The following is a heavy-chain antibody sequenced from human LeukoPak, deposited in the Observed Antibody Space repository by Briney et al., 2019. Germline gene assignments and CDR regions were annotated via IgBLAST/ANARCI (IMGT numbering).Heavy chain of an antibody. J-gene: IGHJ4*02. CDR1: GFAFRSYG. D-gene: IGHD1-26*01. CDR3: ARDRPTGSYYSIDY. Sequence: GGSLRLSCAASGFAFRSYGMHWVRQAPGKGLEWVAVISYDGSNKYYADSVKGRFTISRDNSKNTVYLQMNSLRVEDTAIYYCARDRPTGSYYSIDYWGQGTLATVSS. V-gene: IGHV3-30*03. CDR2: ISYDGSNK.